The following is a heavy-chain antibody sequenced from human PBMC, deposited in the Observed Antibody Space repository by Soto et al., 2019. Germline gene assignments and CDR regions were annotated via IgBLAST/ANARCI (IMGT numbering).Heavy chain of an antibody. CDR2: INPSGGST. CDR3: ARDQRDRYDHGSQNYYYFGMDV. D-gene: IGHD3-16*01. CDR1: GYTFTNYY. V-gene: IGHV1-46*01. J-gene: IGHJ6*02. Sequence: QVQLVQSGAEVKNPGASVKVSCKASGYTFTNYYIHWVRQAPGQGHEWMGVINPSGGSTTYARKFQGRVTMTRDTSTSTVSMELSSLRSEDTAVYYCARDQRDRYDHGSQNYYYFGMDVWGQGTTVTVSS.